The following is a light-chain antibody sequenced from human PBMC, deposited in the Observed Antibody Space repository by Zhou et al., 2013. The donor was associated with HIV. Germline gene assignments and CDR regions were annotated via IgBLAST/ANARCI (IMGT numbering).Light chain of an antibody. CDR2: KAS. J-gene: IGKJ1*01. V-gene: IGKV1-5*03. CDR3: QQYKGHSRT. CDR1: QSVGSW. Sequence: DIQMTQSPSTLSASIGDRVNITCRASQSVGSWLAWFQHKPGKAPRLLIQKASTLESGVPSRFSGSGSGTEFTLSISGLQPDDFATYYCQQYKGHSRTFGQGTKVEIK.